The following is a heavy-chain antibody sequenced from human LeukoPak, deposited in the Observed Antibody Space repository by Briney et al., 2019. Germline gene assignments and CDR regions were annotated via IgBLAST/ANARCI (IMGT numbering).Heavy chain of an antibody. CDR2: ISYDGSNK. CDR1: GFTFSSYA. V-gene: IGHV3-30*04. Sequence: GRSLRLSCAASGFTFSSYAMHWVRQAPGKGLEWVAVISYDGSNKYYADSVKGRFTISRDNSKNTLYLQMNSLRAEDTAVYYCARDGALTGYYYRGYYYYMDVWGKGTTVTVSS. CDR3: ARDGALTGYYYRGYYYYMDV. J-gene: IGHJ6*03. D-gene: IGHD3-9*01.